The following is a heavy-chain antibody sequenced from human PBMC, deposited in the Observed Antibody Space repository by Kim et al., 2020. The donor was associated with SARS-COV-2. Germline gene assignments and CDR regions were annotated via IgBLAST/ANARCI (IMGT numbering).Heavy chain of an antibody. J-gene: IGHJ6*02. CDR3: ARTMTTVTPLLNPRYYYSYYGMDV. CDR1: GFTFSSYA. D-gene: IGHD4-17*01. Sequence: GGSLRLSCAASGFTFSSYAMHWVRQAPGKGLEGVAVISYDGRNKYYVDSVKGRFTISRDNSKNTLDLQMNRLRAEDTAVYYCARTMTTVTPLLNPRYYYSYYGMDVWGQGTTVTVSS. V-gene: IGHV3-30*04. CDR2: ISYDGRNK.